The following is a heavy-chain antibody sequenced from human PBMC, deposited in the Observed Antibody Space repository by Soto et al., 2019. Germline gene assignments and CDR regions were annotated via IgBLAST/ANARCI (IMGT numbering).Heavy chain of an antibody. Sequence: TSETLSLTCTVSGGSITSTDYYWSWIRQPPGKGLEWIGSIYYSGSTYYNPSLKSRVTISVDTSKNQFSLKLSSVTAADTAVYYCGSGRNYAFWSGYFTDVWGQGTTVTVSS. V-gene: IGHV4-39*01. D-gene: IGHD3-3*01. CDR2: IYYSGST. J-gene: IGHJ6*02. CDR3: GSGRNYAFWSGYFTDV. CDR1: GGSITSTDYY.